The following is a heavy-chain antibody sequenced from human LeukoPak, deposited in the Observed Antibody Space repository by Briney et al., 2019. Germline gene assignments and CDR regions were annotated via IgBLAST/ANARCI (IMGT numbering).Heavy chain of an antibody. CDR2: ISYDGSNK. D-gene: IGHD2-21*02. CDR1: GFTFSSYG. V-gene: IGHV3-30*18. Sequence: GGSLRLSCAASGFTFSSYGMHWVRQAPGKGLEWVAVISYDGSNKYYADSVKGRFTISRDNSKNTLYLQMNSLRAEDTAVYYCAKDQDHLAYCGGDCYSLDYWGQGTLVTVSS. J-gene: IGHJ4*02. CDR3: AKDQDHLAYCGGDCYSLDY.